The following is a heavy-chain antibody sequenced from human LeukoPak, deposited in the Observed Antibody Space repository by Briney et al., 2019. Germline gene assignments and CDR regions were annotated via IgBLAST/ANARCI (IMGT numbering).Heavy chain of an antibody. D-gene: IGHD6-19*01. J-gene: IGHJ6*02. Sequence: SVKVSCKASGGTFSSYAISWVRLAPGQGLEWMGRIIPILGIANYAQKFQGRVTITADKSTSTAYMELSSLRSEDTAVYYCARVTLYSSGGWYLDYYYGMDVWGQGTTVTVSS. CDR1: GGTFSSYA. V-gene: IGHV1-69*04. CDR2: IIPILGIA. CDR3: ARVTLYSSGGWYLDYYYGMDV.